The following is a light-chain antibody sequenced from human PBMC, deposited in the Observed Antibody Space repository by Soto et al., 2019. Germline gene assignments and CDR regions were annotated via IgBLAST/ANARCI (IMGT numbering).Light chain of an antibody. Sequence: QSVLTQSSSASSSLGSSVKLTCTLSSGHSSYIIAWHQQQPGKAPRYLMKLEGSGSYNQGSGVPDRFSGSSSGADRYLTISILQFEDEADYYCETWDSNTHTVFGGGTKVTVL. CDR2: LEGSGSY. CDR1: SGHSSYI. CDR3: ETWDSNTHTV. J-gene: IGLJ3*02. V-gene: IGLV4-60*02.